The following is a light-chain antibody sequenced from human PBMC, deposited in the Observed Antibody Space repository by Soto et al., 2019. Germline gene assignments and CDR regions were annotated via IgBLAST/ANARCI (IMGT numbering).Light chain of an antibody. J-gene: IGLJ1*01. CDR1: SSDVGGFNY. CDR3: NSYTSSSTYV. V-gene: IGLV2-14*03. Sequence: QSALTQPASVSGSPGQSITISCTGTSSDVGGFNYVSWYQQHPGKAPKLMIYDVTNRPSGVSYRFSGSKSGTTASLTISELQAEDEAEYYCNSYTSSSTYVFGTGTQLTVL. CDR2: DVT.